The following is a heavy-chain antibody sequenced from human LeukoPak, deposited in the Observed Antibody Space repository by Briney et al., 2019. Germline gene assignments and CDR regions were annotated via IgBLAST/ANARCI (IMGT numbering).Heavy chain of an antibody. J-gene: IGHJ6*02. CDR3: AKGDYDFWSGYYRRRYYGMDV. V-gene: IGHV3-23*01. Sequence: GGSLRLSCAASGFTFSSYAMSWVRQAPGKGLEWVSPISGSGGSTYYADSVKGRFTISRDNSKNTLYLQMNSLRAEDTAVYYCAKGDYDFWSGYYRRRYYGMDVWGQGTTVTVSS. CDR1: GFTFSSYA. D-gene: IGHD3-3*01. CDR2: ISGSGGST.